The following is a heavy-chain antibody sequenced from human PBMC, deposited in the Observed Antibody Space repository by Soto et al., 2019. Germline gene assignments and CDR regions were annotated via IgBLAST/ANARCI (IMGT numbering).Heavy chain of an antibody. J-gene: IGHJ4*02. D-gene: IGHD3-16*01. V-gene: IGHV3-7*01. CDR1: GFTFSTYW. CDR2: MDQDGSET. Sequence: EVQLVESGGGLVQPGGSLRPPCAASGFTFSTYWMTWVRQPPGKGLEWVANMDQDGSETYYVDSVRGRFTVSRDNAKNSLYLQMNSLRVEDTAVYYCVCGGNFFIYWGQGTLVTVSP. CDR3: VCGGNFFIY.